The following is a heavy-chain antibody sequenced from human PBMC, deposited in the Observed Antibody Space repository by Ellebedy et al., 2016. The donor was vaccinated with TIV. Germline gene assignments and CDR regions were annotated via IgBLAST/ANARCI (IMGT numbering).Heavy chain of an antibody. CDR3: ARGPFMITFGGVIMDV. D-gene: IGHD3-16*02. Sequence: AASVKVSCKASGYTFTNYYIHWVRQAPGQGLEWMGWMNPNSGNTEYAQKFQGRVTMTRNTSITTAFMELSSLRSEDTAVYYCARGPFMITFGGVIMDVWGQGTTVTVSS. J-gene: IGHJ6*02. CDR1: GYTFTNYY. V-gene: IGHV1-8*02. CDR2: MNPNSGNT.